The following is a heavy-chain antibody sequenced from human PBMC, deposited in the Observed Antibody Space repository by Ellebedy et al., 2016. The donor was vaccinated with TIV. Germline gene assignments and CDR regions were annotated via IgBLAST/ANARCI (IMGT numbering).Heavy chain of an antibody. D-gene: IGHD2-21*02. J-gene: IGHJ4*02. CDR3: ARDSGIVVVTAVFDY. CDR2: IKQDGSEK. Sequence: ESLKISCAASGFTFSSYWMSWVRQAPGKGLEWVANIKQDGSEKYYVDSVKGRFTISRDNAKNSLYLQMNSLRAEDTAVYYCARDSGIVVVTAVFDYWGQGTLVTVSS. CDR1: GFTFSSYW. V-gene: IGHV3-7*03.